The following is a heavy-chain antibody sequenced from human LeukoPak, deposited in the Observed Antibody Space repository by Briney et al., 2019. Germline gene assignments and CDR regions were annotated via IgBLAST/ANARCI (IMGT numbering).Heavy chain of an antibody. CDR2: ISHDGRNK. CDR3: ARDRKAEDGYNGFDY. D-gene: IGHD5-24*01. CDR1: GFTFSSYA. J-gene: IGHJ4*02. V-gene: IGHV3-30*04. Sequence: GRSVSLSCAASGFTFSSYAMHWLRRARGRGLEGVAVISHDGRNKYYADSVKGRFPISRDNSKNPLYLQMNSLRAEDTAVYYCARDRKAEDGYNGFDYWGQGTLVTVSS.